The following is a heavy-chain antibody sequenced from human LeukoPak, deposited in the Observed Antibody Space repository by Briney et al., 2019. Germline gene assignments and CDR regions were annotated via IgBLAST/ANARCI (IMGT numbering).Heavy chain of an antibody. CDR2: IYYTGST. CDR1: GYSISVTTYY. CDR3: ARARRMAVAGTAPNWFDT. D-gene: IGHD6-19*01. J-gene: IGHJ5*02. Sequence: SETLSLTCTVSGYSISVTTYYWGWIRQPPGKGLEWIGSIYYTGSTYYNRSLKSRVIMSIDTSKNQFSLRLSSLTAADTAFYYCARARRMAVAGTAPNWFDTWGQGALVTVSS. V-gene: IGHV4-39*07.